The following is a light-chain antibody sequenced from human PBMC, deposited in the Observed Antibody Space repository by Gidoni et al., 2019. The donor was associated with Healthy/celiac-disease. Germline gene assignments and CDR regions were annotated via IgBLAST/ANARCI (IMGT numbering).Light chain of an antibody. CDR1: QSVSSGY. CDR3: QQYGSSPRT. Sequence: IVLTQSPGTLSLCPGERATLSCRASQSVSSGYFAWYQQTPGQAPRPLIYGASSRATGLPESFMGIGSGTDFTLTISRLELEDLAVYYGQQYGSSPRTFGQGTKVEIK. V-gene: IGKV3-20*01. J-gene: IGKJ1*01. CDR2: GAS.